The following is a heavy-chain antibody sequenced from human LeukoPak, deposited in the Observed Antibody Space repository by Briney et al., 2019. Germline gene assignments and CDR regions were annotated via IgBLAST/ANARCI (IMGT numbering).Heavy chain of an antibody. D-gene: IGHD2-8*02. Sequence: GGFLRLSCAASAFTVSRNYMSWVRQAPGKGLEWVSVIYSGGSTYYADSVKGRFTISRDNSKNTLYLQMSSLRAEDTAVYYCARDTGSMAARYFDFWGQGTLVTVSS. V-gene: IGHV3-53*01. CDR1: AFTVSRNY. CDR2: IYSGGST. J-gene: IGHJ4*02. CDR3: ARDTGSMAARYFDF.